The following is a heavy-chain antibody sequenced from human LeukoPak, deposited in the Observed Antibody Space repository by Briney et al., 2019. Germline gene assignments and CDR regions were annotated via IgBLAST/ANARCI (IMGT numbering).Heavy chain of an antibody. Sequence: PGGSLRLSCAASGFTFSSYAMSWVRQAPGKGLEWVSAISGSGGSTYYADSVKGRFTISRDNAKNSVYLQMNSLRAEDTAVYYCAKDRGYCSSTSCYYFDYWGQGTLVTVSS. CDR1: GFTFSSYA. CDR3: AKDRGYCSSTSCYYFDY. V-gene: IGHV3-23*01. D-gene: IGHD2-2*01. J-gene: IGHJ4*02. CDR2: ISGSGGST.